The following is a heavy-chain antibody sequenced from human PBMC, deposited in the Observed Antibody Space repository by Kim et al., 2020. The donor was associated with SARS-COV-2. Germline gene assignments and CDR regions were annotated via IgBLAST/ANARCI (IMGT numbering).Heavy chain of an antibody. D-gene: IGHD2-2*01. CDR3: ARDACSSTSCYGWFDP. Sequence: SVKGRFTISRDNAKNTLYLQMNSLRAEDTAVYYCARDACSSTSCYGWFDPWGQGTLVTVSS. J-gene: IGHJ5*02. V-gene: IGHV3-74*01.